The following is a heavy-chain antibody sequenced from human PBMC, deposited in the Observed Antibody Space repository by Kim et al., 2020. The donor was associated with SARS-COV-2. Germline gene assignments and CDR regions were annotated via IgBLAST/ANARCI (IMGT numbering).Heavy chain of an antibody. Sequence: GGSLRLSCAASGFTFSSYGMHWVRQAPGKGLEWVAVIWYDGSNKYYADSVKGRFTISRDNSKNTLYLQMNSLRAEDTAVYYCAKLDDDSSGYYYDVYDYWGQGTLVTVSS. CDR2: IWYDGSNK. D-gene: IGHD3-22*01. V-gene: IGHV3-33*06. CDR1: GFTFSSYG. CDR3: AKLDDDSSGYYYDVYDY. J-gene: IGHJ4*02.